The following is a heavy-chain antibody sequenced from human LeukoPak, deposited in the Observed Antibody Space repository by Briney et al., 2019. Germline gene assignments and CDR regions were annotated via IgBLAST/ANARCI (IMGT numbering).Heavy chain of an antibody. V-gene: IGHV5-10-1*01. J-gene: IGHJ4*02. CDR2: IDPSDSYT. Sequence: GESLQISCKASGYSFTSYWINWVRQMPGKGLEWMGTIDPSDSYTNYSPSFQGHVTISVDKSISTAYLQWSSLKVSDTAMYYCARHLSSGLLDYWGQGILVTVSS. D-gene: IGHD6-19*01. CDR3: ARHLSSGLLDY. CDR1: GYSFTSYW.